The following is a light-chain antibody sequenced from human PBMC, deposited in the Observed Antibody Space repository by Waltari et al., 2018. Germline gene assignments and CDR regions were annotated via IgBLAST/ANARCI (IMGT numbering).Light chain of an antibody. J-gene: IGKJ1*01. V-gene: IGKV1-5*01. CDR1: QSISAW. Sequence: DIQMTQSPSTLSASVGDRVTITCRASQSISAWLAWYQLRPGKAPKLLISDASILERGVPSRFSGSGSGTEFTLTISSLQPEDFATYYCQQSYSTPWTFGQGTKVEIK. CDR2: DAS. CDR3: QQSYSTPWT.